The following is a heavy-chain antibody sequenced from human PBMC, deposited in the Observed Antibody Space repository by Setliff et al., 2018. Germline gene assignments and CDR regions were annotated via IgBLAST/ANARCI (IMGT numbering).Heavy chain of an antibody. J-gene: IGHJ4*02. Sequence: ASVKVSCKVSGYTLTELSRHWVRQAPGKGLEWMGGIIPIFGTASYAQKFQGRVTMTRDTSTSTVYMELSSLRSEDTAVYYCAKGVTLIRGPLEVWGFDSWGQGSLVTVSS. CDR1: GYTLTELS. D-gene: IGHD3-10*01. CDR2: IIPIFGTA. CDR3: AKGVTLIRGPLEVWGFDS. V-gene: IGHV1-24*01.